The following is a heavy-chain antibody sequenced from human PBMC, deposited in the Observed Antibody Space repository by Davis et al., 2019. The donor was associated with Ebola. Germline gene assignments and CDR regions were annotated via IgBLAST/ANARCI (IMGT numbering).Heavy chain of an antibody. Sequence: GESLKISCKGSGYSFTSYWISWVRQMPGKGLEWMGRIDPSDSYTNYSPSFQGHVTISADKSISTAYLQWSSLKASDTAMYYCARQPYDSSGYYSNWFDPWGQGTLVTVSS. D-gene: IGHD3-22*01. CDR1: GYSFTSYW. V-gene: IGHV5-10-1*01. CDR3: ARQPYDSSGYYSNWFDP. CDR2: IDPSDSYT. J-gene: IGHJ5*02.